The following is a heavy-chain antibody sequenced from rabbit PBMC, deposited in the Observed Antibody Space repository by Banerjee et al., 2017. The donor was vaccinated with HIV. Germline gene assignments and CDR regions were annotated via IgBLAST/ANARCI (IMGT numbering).Heavy chain of an antibody. V-gene: IGHV1S7*01. CDR3: ARVLDAGYAGYDYASFNL. CDR2: IYPGSGRI. CDR1: GFAFSSNW. Sequence: QLKETGGGLVQPGGSLTLSCKASGFAFSSNWMSGVRRAPGRGLEWIGGIYPGSGRIYYASWVNGRFTISSDNAQNTVDLQVNSLTAADTATYFCARVLDAGYAGYDYASFNLRGPGTLVTDS. D-gene: IGHD4-2*01. J-gene: IGHJ4*01.